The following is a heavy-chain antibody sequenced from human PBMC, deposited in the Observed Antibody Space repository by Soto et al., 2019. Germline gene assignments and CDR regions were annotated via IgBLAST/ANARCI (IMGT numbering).Heavy chain of an antibody. CDR3: ARAGIAAAVRWFDP. J-gene: IGHJ5*02. CDR2: IYYSGST. CDR1: GGSISSYY. Sequence: SETLSLTCSVSGGSISSYYWSWIRQPPGKGLEWIGYIYYSGSTNYNPSLKSRVTISVDTSKNQLSLKLSSVTAADTAVYYCARAGIAAAVRWFDPWGQGTLVTVSS. D-gene: IGHD6-13*01. V-gene: IGHV4-59*01.